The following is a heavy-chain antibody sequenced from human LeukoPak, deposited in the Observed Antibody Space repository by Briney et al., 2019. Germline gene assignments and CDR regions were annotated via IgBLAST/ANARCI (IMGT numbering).Heavy chain of an antibody. D-gene: IGHD3-22*01. CDR3: AKDISRAVGDYYDSSGYYTGYYFDY. CDR1: GFTFDDYA. Sequence: GRSLRLSCAASGFTFDDYAMHWVRQAPGKGLEWVSGISWNSGSIGYADSVKGRFTISRDNAKNSLYLQMNSLRAVDTALYYCAKDISRAVGDYYDSSGYYTGYYFDYWGQGTLVTVSS. CDR2: ISWNSGSI. J-gene: IGHJ4*02. V-gene: IGHV3-9*01.